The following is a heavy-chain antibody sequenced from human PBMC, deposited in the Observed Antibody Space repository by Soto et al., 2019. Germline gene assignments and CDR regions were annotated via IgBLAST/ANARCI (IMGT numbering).Heavy chain of an antibody. CDR1: GFTFRSYV. CDR3: ARWGTKVGLDV. CDR2: TSYDGSNN. Sequence: VQLVESGGGVVQPGTSLRLSCVGSGFTFRSYVIHWVRQAPGKGLEWVALTSYDGSNNFYGDSVKGRFTISRDNSRNTLELQINSMRVEDTALYYGARWGTKVGLDVWGQGTLVSVSS. V-gene: IGHV3-33*05. J-gene: IGHJ4*02. D-gene: IGHD3-16*01.